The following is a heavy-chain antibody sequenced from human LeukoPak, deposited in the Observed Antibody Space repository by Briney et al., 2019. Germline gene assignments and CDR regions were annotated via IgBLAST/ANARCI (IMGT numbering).Heavy chain of an antibody. CDR3: AGWFGELLSLFAY. Sequence: PSETLSLTCGDSGYSISRGYYWGWIRQPPGKGLEWIGSIYHTGNTYYNPSLKSRVTISVDTSKNQFSLKVRSVTAADMAVYYCAGWFGELLSLFAYWGQGTLVTVSS. V-gene: IGHV4-38-2*01. D-gene: IGHD3-10*01. CDR1: GYSISRGYY. J-gene: IGHJ4*02. CDR2: IYHTGNT.